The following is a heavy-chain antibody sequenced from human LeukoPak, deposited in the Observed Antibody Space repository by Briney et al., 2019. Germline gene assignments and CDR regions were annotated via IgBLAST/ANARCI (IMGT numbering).Heavy chain of an antibody. D-gene: IGHD6-19*01. CDR1: GFTFSSYS. CDR3: ARDQGLLVVAGRFGY. Sequence: PGGSLRLSCAASGFTFSSYSMNCVRQAPGKGLEWVSSISSSNSYIYNADSVKGRFTISRDNAKNSLYLQMNSLRAEDTAVYYCARDQGLLVVAGRFGYWGQGTLVTVSS. V-gene: IGHV3-21*01. J-gene: IGHJ4*02. CDR2: ISSSNSYI.